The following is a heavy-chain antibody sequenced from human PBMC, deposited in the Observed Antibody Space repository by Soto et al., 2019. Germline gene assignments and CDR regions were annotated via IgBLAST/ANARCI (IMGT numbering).Heavy chain of an antibody. D-gene: IGHD3-22*01. V-gene: IGHV1-69*13. Sequence: ASVKVSCKASGGTFSSYAISWVRQAPGQGLEWMGGIIPIFGTANYAQKFQGRVTITADESTSTAYMELSSLRSEDTAVYYCAREMVYYYDSSGYPRGAFDIWGQGTMVT. CDR1: GGTFSSYA. J-gene: IGHJ3*02. CDR2: IIPIFGTA. CDR3: AREMVYYYDSSGYPRGAFDI.